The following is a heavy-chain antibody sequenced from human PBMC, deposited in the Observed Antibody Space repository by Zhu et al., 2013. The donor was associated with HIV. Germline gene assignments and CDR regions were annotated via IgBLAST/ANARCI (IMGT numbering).Heavy chain of an antibody. CDR2: IGAHNDHT. CDR1: GYIFPNYG. V-gene: IGHV1-18*01. J-gene: IGHJ1*01. CDR3: ARGLGSGSYSSAEYFQH. Sequence: QVQLLQSGAELKKPGASVKVSCKASGYIFPNYGISWVRQAPGQGLEWMGWIGAHNDHTKSAQRFQGRVTMTTDTSTRTAYMELRSLRSDDTAVYYCARGLGSGSYSSAEYFQHWGQGTLVTVSS. D-gene: IGHD3-10*01.